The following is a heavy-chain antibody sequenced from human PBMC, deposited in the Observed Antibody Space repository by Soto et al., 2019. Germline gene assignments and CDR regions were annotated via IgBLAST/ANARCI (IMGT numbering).Heavy chain of an antibody. Sequence: GGSLRLSCAASGFSFSSYWMNWVRQAPGKGLEWVANIKEDGSAKYYVDSVKGRFIISRDNAKNSLNLQMNSLNAEDTAVYYCARDGSVIGVAAADYWGQGTPVTVSS. CDR2: IKEDGSAK. J-gene: IGHJ4*02. CDR3: ARDGSVIGVAAADY. CDR1: GFSFSSYW. D-gene: IGHD6-19*01. V-gene: IGHV3-7*01.